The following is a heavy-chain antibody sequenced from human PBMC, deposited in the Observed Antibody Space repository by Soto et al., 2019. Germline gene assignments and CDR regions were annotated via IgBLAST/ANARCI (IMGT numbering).Heavy chain of an antibody. CDR1: GDSVSSNSAA. CDR2: TYYRSKWYN. D-gene: IGHD3-10*01. J-gene: IGHJ5*02. V-gene: IGHV6-1*01. CDR3: ARAGATMVRGVIDWFDP. Sequence: SQTLSLTFAISGDSVSSNSAAWNWIRQSPSRGLEWLGRTYYRSKWYNDYAVSVKSRITINPDTSKNQFSLQLNSVTPEDTAVYYCARAGATMVRGVIDWFDPWGQGTLVTVSS.